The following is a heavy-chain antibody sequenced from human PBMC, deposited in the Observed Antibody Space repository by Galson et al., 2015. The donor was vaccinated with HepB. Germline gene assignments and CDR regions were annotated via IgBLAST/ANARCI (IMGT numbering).Heavy chain of an antibody. Sequence: TLSLTCAVSGGSISSGGYSWSWTRQPPGKGLEWIGYIYHSGSTYYNPSLKSRVTISVDRSKNQFSLKLSSVTAADTAVYYCARGKPMVWSFDYWGQGTLVTVSS. D-gene: IGHD3-10*01. J-gene: IGHJ4*02. CDR1: GGSISSGGYS. CDR3: ARGKPMVWSFDY. V-gene: IGHV4-30-2*01. CDR2: IYHSGST.